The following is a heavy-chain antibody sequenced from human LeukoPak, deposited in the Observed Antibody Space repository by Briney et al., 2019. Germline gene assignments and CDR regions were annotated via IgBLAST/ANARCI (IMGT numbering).Heavy chain of an antibody. Sequence: SETLSLTCTVSGGSVSSGSYYWSWIRQPPGKGLEWIGYIYYSGSTNYNPSLKSRVTISVDTSKNQFSLKLSSVTAADTAVYYCARGCGGGSCYSGMDVWGQGTTVTVSS. J-gene: IGHJ6*02. CDR1: GGSVSSGSYY. CDR2: IYYSGST. V-gene: IGHV4-61*01. CDR3: ARGCGGGSCYSGMDV. D-gene: IGHD2-15*01.